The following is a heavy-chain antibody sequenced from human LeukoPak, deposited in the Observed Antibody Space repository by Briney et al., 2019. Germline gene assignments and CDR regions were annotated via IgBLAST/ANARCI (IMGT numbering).Heavy chain of an antibody. CDR2: IRYDGSNK. D-gene: IGHD6-6*01. J-gene: IGHJ4*02. V-gene: IGHV3-30*02. CDR3: AKGRQVVMAARYYFDY. Sequence: GGSLRLSCAASGFTFSSYGMHWVRQAPGKGLEWMAFIRYDGSNKYYADSVKGRFTISRDNSKNTLYLQMNSLRAEDTAVYYCAKGRQVVMAARYYFDYWGQGTLVTVSS. CDR1: GFTFSSYG.